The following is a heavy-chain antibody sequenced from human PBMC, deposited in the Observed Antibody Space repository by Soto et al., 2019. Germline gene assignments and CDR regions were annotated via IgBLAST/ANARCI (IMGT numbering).Heavy chain of an antibody. V-gene: IGHV3-33*01. Sequence: ESGGGVVHPGRSLRLSCEVSGFSLSGYGMHWVRQAPGKGLEWVAVIWYHGTTKNYADSVKGRFTISRDISKNTVYLQMDSLKVEDTAVYYCARDVDRTSHLNWFDPWGQGVMVTVSS. CDR1: GFSLSGYG. J-gene: IGHJ5*02. D-gene: IGHD5-12*01. CDR2: IWYHGTTK. CDR3: ARDVDRTSHLNWFDP.